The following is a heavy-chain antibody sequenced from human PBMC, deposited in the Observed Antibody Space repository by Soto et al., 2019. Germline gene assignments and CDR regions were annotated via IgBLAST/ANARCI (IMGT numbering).Heavy chain of an antibody. CDR2: IYSGGNT. Sequence: GGSLRLSCAASGFTVSSNYMSWVRQAPGKGLECVEVIYSGGNTYYADSVKGRFTISRDNSKNTLYLQMNSLRAEDTAVYYCARRAGGLGAFDIWGQGTMVTVSS. V-gene: IGHV3-53*01. D-gene: IGHD3-16*01. CDR3: ARRAGGLGAFDI. CDR1: GFTVSSNY. J-gene: IGHJ3*02.